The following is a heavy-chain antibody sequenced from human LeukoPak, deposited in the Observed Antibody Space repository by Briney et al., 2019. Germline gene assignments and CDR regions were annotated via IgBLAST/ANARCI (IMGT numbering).Heavy chain of an antibody. D-gene: IGHD3-16*01. Sequence: GASVKVSCKGSVYTLTELFMHWVRQPAGKGGEWMGGFDPEDGETIYEQKFQGRVTMTEDTSTDTAYMELSSLRSEDTAVYYCATDLYDWGQGTLVTVSS. CDR1: VYTLTELF. V-gene: IGHV1-24*01. CDR2: FDPEDGET. CDR3: ATDLYD. J-gene: IGHJ4*02.